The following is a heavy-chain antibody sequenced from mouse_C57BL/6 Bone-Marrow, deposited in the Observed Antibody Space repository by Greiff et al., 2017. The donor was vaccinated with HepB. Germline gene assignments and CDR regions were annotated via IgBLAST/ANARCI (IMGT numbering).Heavy chain of an antibody. D-gene: IGHD2-3*01. CDR3: VRHDGYHGAWFAY. CDR2: IRSKSNNYAT. Sequence: GGGLVQPKGSLKLSCAASGFSFNTYAMNWVRQAPGKGLEWVARIRSKSNNYATYYADSVKDRFTISRDDSESMLYLQMNNLKTEDTAMYYCVRHDGYHGAWFAYWGQGTLVTVSA. CDR1: GFSFNTYA. V-gene: IGHV10-1*01. J-gene: IGHJ3*01.